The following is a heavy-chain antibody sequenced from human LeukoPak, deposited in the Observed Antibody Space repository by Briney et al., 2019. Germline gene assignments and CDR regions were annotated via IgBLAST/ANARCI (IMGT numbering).Heavy chain of an antibody. CDR2: IYDSGST. J-gene: IGHJ5*02. V-gene: IGHV4-30-2*01. D-gene: IGHD2/OR15-2a*01. CDR1: GASISSGGYS. Sequence: ASQTLSLTCAVSGASISSGGYSWSWIRQPPGKGLEWIGYIYDSGSTYYNPSLKSRVTISVDRSKNQFSLKVSSVTAADTAVYYCARFLRRPIPRFPNWFDPWGQGTLVTVSS. CDR3: ARFLRRPIPRFPNWFDP.